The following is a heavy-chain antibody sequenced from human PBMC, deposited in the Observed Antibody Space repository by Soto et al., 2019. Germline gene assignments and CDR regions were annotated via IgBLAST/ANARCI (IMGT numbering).Heavy chain of an antibody. V-gene: IGHV4-59*01. CDR1: GGSISSYY. CDR3: ARVVGGYYYN. CDR2: IYYSGST. Sequence: QVQLQESGPGLVKPSETLSLTCTASGGSISSYYWSWIRQPPGKGLEWIGYIYYSGSTNYNPSLKSRVTISVDTAKNQFSLKLSSVTAADTAVYYCARVVGGYYYNWGQGTLVTVSS. J-gene: IGHJ4*02. D-gene: IGHD3-22*01.